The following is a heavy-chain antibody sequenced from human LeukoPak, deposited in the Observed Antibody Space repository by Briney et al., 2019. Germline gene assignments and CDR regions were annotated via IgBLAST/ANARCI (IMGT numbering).Heavy chain of an antibody. V-gene: IGHV3-48*01. CDR3: ARDRLTSGSYFFDY. D-gene: IGHD1-26*01. CDR1: AFTFSDYS. Sequence: PGGSLRLSCAASAFTFSDYSMNWVRQAPGKGLEWISYISGRSSTIYYADSVRGRFTISRDNAKNSIYLQMNSLRAEDTAVYYCARDRLTSGSYFFDYWGQETLVTVSP. J-gene: IGHJ4*02. CDR2: ISGRSSTI.